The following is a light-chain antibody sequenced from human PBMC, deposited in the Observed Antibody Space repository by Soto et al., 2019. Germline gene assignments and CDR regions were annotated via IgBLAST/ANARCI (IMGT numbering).Light chain of an antibody. CDR3: HHYNTYST. V-gene: IGKV1-6*01. CDR1: QGIRND. Sequence: AIQMTQSPSSLSASVGDRVTITCRASQGIRNDLGWYQQKPGKAPKLLIYAASSLQSGVPSRFSGSGSGTDFTLTISSLQPEDFATYYCHHYNTYSTFGQGTRVDVK. J-gene: IGKJ1*01. CDR2: AAS.